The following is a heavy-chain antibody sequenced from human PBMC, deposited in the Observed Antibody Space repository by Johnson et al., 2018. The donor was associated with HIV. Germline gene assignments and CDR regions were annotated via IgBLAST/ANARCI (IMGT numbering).Heavy chain of an antibody. CDR1: GFTFSRYA. Sequence: QVQLVESGGGVVQPGRSLRLSCVASGFTFSRYAVHWFRQAPGKGLEWVAIITHDGSKKYYADSVQGRFTISRDDSKNTLYLQMNSLRDEDTAVDYCARDGRDLVTRGSFDVWGQGTVVTVSS. CDR3: ARDGRDLVTRGSFDV. V-gene: IGHV3-30*14. CDR2: ITHDGSKK. J-gene: IGHJ3*01. D-gene: IGHD5-18*01.